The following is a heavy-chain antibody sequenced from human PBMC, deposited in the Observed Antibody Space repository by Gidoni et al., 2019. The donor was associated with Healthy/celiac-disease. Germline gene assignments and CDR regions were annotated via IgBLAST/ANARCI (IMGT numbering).Heavy chain of an antibody. D-gene: IGHD6-13*01. CDR1: GFTFSSYA. CDR2: ISGSGGSK. CDR3: AKPGIAARNYYGMDV. J-gene: IGHJ6*02. V-gene: IGHV3-23*01. Sequence: EVQLLESGGGLVQPGGSLRLSCAASGFTFSSYAMSWVRQAPGKGLEWVSAISGSGGSKYYADSVKGRFTISRDNSKNTLYLQMNSLRAEDTAVYYCAKPGIAARNYYGMDVWGQGTTVTVSS.